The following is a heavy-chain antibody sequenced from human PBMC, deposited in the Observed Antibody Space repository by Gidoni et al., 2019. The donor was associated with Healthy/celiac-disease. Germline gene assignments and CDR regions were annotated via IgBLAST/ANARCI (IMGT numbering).Heavy chain of an antibody. Sequence: EVQLVESGGGLIQPGGSLRLSCAASGFTVSSNYMSWVRQAPGKGLEWVSVIYSGGSTYYADSVKGRFTISRDNSKNTLYLQMNSLRAEDTAVYYCASGGIVVVPAATNYYYYGMDVWGQGTTVTVSS. CDR3: ASGGIVVVPAATNYYYYGMDV. D-gene: IGHD2-2*01. CDR1: GFTVSSNY. J-gene: IGHJ6*02. V-gene: IGHV3-53*01. CDR2: IYSGGST.